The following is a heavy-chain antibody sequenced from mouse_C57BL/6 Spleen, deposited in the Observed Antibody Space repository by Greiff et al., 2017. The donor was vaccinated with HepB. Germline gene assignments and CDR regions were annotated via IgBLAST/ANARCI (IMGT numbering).Heavy chain of an antibody. CDR2: INPNNGGT. J-gene: IGHJ4*01. CDR3: ASNWDGRYHYAMDY. CDR1: GYTFTDYY. V-gene: IGHV1-26*01. Sequence: VQLQQSGPELVKPGASVKISCKASGYTFTDYYMNWVKQSHGKSLEWIGDINPNNGGTSYNQKFKGKATLTVDKSSSTAYMELRSLTSEDSAVYYCASNWDGRYHYAMDYWGQGTSVTVSS. D-gene: IGHD4-1*01.